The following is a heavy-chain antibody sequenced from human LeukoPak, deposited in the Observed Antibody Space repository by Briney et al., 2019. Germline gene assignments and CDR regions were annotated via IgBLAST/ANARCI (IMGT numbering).Heavy chain of an antibody. Sequence: SETLSLTYAVSGGSISSSNWWSWVRQPPGKGLEWIGEIYHSGSTNYNPSLKSRVAISVDKSKNQFSLKLSSVTAADTAVYYCARHLGDYGIFDYWGQGTLVTVSS. V-gene: IGHV4-4*02. D-gene: IGHD4-17*01. J-gene: IGHJ4*02. CDR3: ARHLGDYGIFDY. CDR1: GGSISSSNW. CDR2: IYHSGST.